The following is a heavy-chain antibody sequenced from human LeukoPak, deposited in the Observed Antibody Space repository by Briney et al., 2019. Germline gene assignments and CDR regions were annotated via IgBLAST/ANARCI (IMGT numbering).Heavy chain of an antibody. J-gene: IGHJ4*02. V-gene: IGHV3-9*01. CDR3: AKDRRYGDYSFDY. CDR2: ISWNSGSI. Sequence: GRSLRLSCAASGFTFDDYAMHWVRQAPGKGLEWVSGISWNSGSIGYADSVKGRFTISRDNAKNSLYLQMNSLRAEDTALYYCAKDRRYGDYSFDYWGQGTLSPSPQ. CDR1: GFTFDDYA. D-gene: IGHD4-17*01.